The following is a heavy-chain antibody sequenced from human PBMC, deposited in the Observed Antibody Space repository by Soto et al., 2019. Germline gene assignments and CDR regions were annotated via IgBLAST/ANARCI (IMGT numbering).Heavy chain of an antibody. CDR2: ISYDGSNK. V-gene: IGHV3-30-3*01. D-gene: IGHD4-17*01. Sequence: QVQLVESGGGVVQPGRSLRLSCAASGFTFSSYAMHWVRQAPGKGLEWVAVISYDGSNKYYADSVKGRFTISRDNSKNTLYLQMNSLRAEDTAVYYCARWDAVTPFDYWGQGTLVPVSS. CDR1: GFTFSSYA. J-gene: IGHJ4*02. CDR3: ARWDAVTPFDY.